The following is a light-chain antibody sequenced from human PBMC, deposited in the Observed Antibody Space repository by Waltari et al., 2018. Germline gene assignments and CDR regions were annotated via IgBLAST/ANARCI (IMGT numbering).Light chain of an antibody. J-gene: IGKJ2*01. CDR1: ESISIN. V-gene: IGKV3-15*01. CDR3: HQYNNRPPYT. CDR2: GAS. Sequence: TQSPATLSVSPGERVTLTCRASESISINLAWYQQKPGQTPRLIIHGASKRATGVPARFAGSGSRTEFTLIISSLQSEDIAVYYCHQYNNRPPYTFGQGTKLEIK.